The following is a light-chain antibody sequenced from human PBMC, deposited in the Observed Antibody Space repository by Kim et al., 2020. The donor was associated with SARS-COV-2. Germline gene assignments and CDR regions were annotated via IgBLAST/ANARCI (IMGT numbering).Light chain of an antibody. Sequence: VSPGDRATRSCRASQSVRSDLAWYQQKPGQAPRLLICDASTGATGIPGRFSGSGSGTEFTLTISSLKSEDSAVYYCQQYNNWPWTFGQGTKVDIK. CDR2: DAS. CDR3: QQYNNWPWT. V-gene: IGKV3-15*01. J-gene: IGKJ1*01. CDR1: QSVRSD.